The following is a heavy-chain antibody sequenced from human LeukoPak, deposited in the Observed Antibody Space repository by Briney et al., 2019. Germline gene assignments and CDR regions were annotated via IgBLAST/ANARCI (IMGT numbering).Heavy chain of an antibody. CDR3: ARGSSLGQQLVKYGNGY. CDR2: INPNSGGT. J-gene: IGHJ4*02. V-gene: IGHV1-2*02. D-gene: IGHD6-13*01. Sequence: ASVKVSCKSSGYTFIDNYIHWVRQAPGQGLEWMAWINPNSGGTDYAEKFQGRVTLTRDTSISTAYMELSSLISDDTAVYYCARGSSLGQQLVKYGNGYWGQGTLVTVSS. CDR1: GYTFIDNY.